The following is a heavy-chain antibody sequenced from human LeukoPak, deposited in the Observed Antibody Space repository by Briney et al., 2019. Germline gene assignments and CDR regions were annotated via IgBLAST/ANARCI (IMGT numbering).Heavy chain of an antibody. Sequence: PGGSLRLSCAASGFTFSSYSMNWVRQAPGKGLEWVSSISSSSSYIYYANSVKGRFTISRDNAKNSLYLQMNSLRAEDTAVYYCARDFLWFGELLSLFDYWGQGTLVTVSS. CDR1: GFTFSSYS. D-gene: IGHD3-10*01. V-gene: IGHV3-21*01. J-gene: IGHJ4*02. CDR3: ARDFLWFGELLSLFDY. CDR2: ISSSSSYI.